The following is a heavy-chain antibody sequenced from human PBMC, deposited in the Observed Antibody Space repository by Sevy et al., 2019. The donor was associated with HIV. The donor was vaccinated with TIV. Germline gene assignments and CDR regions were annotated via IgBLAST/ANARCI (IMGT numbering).Heavy chain of an antibody. J-gene: IGHJ4*02. V-gene: IGHV3-15*01. CDR3: TTGGWGYYYDSPWY. D-gene: IGHD3-22*01. CDR2: IKSKTDGGTT. Sequence: GSLRLSCAASGFTFSNAWMSWVRQAPGKGLEWVGRIKSKTDGGTTDYAAPVKGRFTISRDDSKNTLYLQMNSLKTEDTAVYYCTTGGWGYYYDSPWYWGQGTLVTVSS. CDR1: GFTFSNAW.